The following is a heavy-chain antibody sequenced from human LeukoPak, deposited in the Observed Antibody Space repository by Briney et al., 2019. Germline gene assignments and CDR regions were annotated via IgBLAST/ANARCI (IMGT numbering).Heavy chain of an antibody. J-gene: IGHJ5*02. CDR2: MYPKSSNT. CDR1: GYTFTSYD. V-gene: IGHV1-8*01. CDR3: ARDQDHVVVGDGVRQREMGGFDP. Sequence: ASVNVSCKASGYTFTSYDINWVRQATGQGLEWMGWMYPKSSNTGYAQKFQGRVTMTRDMSITTAYMELSSLTSEDTAVYYCARDQDHVVVGDGVRQREMGGFDPWGQGTLVTVSS. D-gene: IGHD2-15*01.